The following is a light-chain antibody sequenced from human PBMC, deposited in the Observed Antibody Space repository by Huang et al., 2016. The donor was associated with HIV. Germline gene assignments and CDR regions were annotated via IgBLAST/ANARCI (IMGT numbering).Light chain of an antibody. CDR2: AAS. CDR3: QQYYRWLLYT. J-gene: IGKJ3*01. CDR1: QTVGNN. Sequence: EIVMTQSPATLSVSPGERATLSCMASQTVGNNVAWDQHNPGQAPRLLIYAASTRAAGIPARFSGSGSGTGFTLTISSLQSEDFAFYYCQQYYRWLLYTFGPGTKVDVK. V-gene: IGKV3-15*01.